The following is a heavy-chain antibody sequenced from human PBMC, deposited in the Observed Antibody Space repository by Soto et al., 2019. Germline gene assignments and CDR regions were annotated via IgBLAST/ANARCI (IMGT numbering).Heavy chain of an antibody. J-gene: IGHJ4*02. CDR1: GDSVSSGDSY. CDR2: IYYNGNT. CDR3: ARAPEYGSSSGGFDH. V-gene: IGHV4-31*03. Sequence: QVQLQESGPGLVDPSQTPSLTCTVSGDSVSSGDSYWSWIRQHPGKGLEWIGYIYYNGNTYYNPSFKSRVTISVDTSKNQFSLKLSSVTSADTAVYYCARAPEYGSSSGGFDHWGRGTLVTVSS. D-gene: IGHD6-6*01.